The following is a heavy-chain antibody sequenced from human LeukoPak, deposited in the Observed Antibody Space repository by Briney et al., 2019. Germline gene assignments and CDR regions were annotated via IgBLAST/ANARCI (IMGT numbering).Heavy chain of an antibody. CDR2: ISGSGGST. CDR3: AKSDCSSTSCSYYYYYGMDV. V-gene: IGHV3-23*01. CDR1: GFTFSSYA. J-gene: IGHJ6*04. Sequence: AGGSLRLSCAASGFTFSSYAMSWVHQAPGKELEWVSAISGSGGSTYYADSVKGRFTISRDNSKNTLYLQMNSLRAEDTAVYYCAKSDCSSTSCSYYYYYGMDVWGKGTTVTVSS. D-gene: IGHD2-2*01.